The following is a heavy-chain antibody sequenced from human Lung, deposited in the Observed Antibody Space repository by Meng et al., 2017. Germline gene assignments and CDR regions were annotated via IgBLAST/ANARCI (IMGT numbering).Heavy chain of an antibody. CDR3: ARGGWYSSSSRIDY. CDR2: IWYDGSNK. Sequence: QGRLVGLGGGVVQPGRSLRLSCAASGFTFSSYGMHWVRQAPGKGLEWVAVIWYDGSNKYYADSVKGRFTISRDNSKNTLYLQMNSLRAEDTAVYYCARGGWYSSSSRIDYWGQGTLVTVSS. CDR1: GFTFSSYG. D-gene: IGHD6-13*01. V-gene: IGHV3-33*01. J-gene: IGHJ4*02.